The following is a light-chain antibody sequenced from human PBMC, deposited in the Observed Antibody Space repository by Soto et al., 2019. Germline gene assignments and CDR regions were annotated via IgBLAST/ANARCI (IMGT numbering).Light chain of an antibody. CDR3: QQYNNWPPIT. CDR2: GAS. Sequence: EIVMTQSPATLSVSPGERATLSCRASQSVSSNLAWYQQNPGQAPRLLIYGASTRATGIPARFSGSGSGTEFTLNISSLQSEDFEVYYCQQYNNWPPITFGQGTRLEIK. J-gene: IGKJ5*01. CDR1: QSVSSN. V-gene: IGKV3-15*01.